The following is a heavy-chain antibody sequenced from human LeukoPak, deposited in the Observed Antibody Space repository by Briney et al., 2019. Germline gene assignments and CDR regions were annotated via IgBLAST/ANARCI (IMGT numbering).Heavy chain of an antibody. J-gene: IGHJ6*04. D-gene: IGHD3-10*01. CDR1: GYTFTGYY. CDR3: AREARGAALGYGMDV. V-gene: IGHV1-2*04. CDR2: INPNSGGT. Sequence: ASVKVSCKASGYTFTGYYMHWVRQAPGQGLEWMGWINPNSGGTNYAQKCQGWVTMTRDTSISTAYMELSRLRSDDTAVYYCAREARGAALGYGMDVWGKGTTVTVSS.